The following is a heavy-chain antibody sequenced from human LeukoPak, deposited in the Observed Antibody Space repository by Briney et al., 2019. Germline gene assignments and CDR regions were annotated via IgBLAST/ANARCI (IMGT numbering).Heavy chain of an antibody. CDR1: GGSISSGGYY. CDR2: IYHSGST. Sequence: PSQTLSLTYTISGGSISSGGYYWSWIRQPPGKGLEWIGYIYHSGSTYYNPSLKSRVTISVDRSKNQFSLKLSSVTAADTAVYYCARMDTAMVTGGIDYWGQGTLVTVSS. CDR3: ARMDTAMVTGGIDY. V-gene: IGHV4-30-2*01. D-gene: IGHD5-18*01. J-gene: IGHJ4*02.